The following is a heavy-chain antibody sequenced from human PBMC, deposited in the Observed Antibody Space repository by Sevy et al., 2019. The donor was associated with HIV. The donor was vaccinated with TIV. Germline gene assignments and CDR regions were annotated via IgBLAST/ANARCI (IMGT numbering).Heavy chain of an antibody. J-gene: IGHJ4*02. CDR1: GFTFHTSA. CDR2: INWIGAAT. V-gene: IGHV3-9*01. CDR3: AKDMSRAGTGTGLDY. Sequence: GGSLRLSCAASGFTFHTSAMHWVRQAPGKGLEWVSGINWIGAATGYADSVRGRFTISRDDAKNSLFLHMNRLRPEDTAFYYCAKDMSRAGTGTGLDYWGQGTLVTVSS. D-gene: IGHD1-7*01.